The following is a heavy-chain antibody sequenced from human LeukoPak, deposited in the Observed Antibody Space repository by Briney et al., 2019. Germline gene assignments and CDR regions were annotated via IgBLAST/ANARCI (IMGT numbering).Heavy chain of an antibody. Sequence: ASVKVSCKASGYTFTSYGISWVRQAPGQGLEWMGWISAYNGNTNYAQKLQGRVTMTTDTSTSTAYMELRSLRSDDTAAYYCARDRRYYYDSSGYYYSDYWGQGTLVTVSS. CDR2: ISAYNGNT. V-gene: IGHV1-18*01. CDR3: ARDRRYYYDSSGYYYSDY. D-gene: IGHD3-22*01. CDR1: GYTFTSYG. J-gene: IGHJ4*02.